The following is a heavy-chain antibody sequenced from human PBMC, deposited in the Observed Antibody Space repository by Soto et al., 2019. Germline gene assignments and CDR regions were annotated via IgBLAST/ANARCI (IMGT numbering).Heavy chain of an antibody. CDR3: ARLYFSSGCWLT. J-gene: IGHJ5*02. D-gene: IGHD6-19*01. CDR1: GGSVRCGSYY. CDR2: IYFSGRT. Sequence: LETQSLTCTVSGGSVRCGSYYWNWIRQPPGKGLEWIGYIYFSGRTNYNPSLKSRVTISIDTSKNQFSLKLSSVTAADTAVYYCARLYFSSGCWLTWGQGTLVTSPQ. V-gene: IGHV4-61*01.